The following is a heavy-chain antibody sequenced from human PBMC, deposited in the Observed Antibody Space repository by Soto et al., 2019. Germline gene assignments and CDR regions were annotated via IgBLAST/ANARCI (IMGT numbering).Heavy chain of an antibody. Sequence: QLQLQESGPGLVKPSETLSLTCTVSGGSISSSSYYWGWIRQPPGKGLEWIGSIYYSGSTYYNPSLKSRVTISVDTSKNQFSLKLSSVTAADTAVYYCARDGSGSYYVFDYWGQGTLVTVSS. J-gene: IGHJ4*02. V-gene: IGHV4-39*02. D-gene: IGHD3-10*01. CDR3: ARDGSGSYYVFDY. CDR2: IYYSGST. CDR1: GGSISSSSYY.